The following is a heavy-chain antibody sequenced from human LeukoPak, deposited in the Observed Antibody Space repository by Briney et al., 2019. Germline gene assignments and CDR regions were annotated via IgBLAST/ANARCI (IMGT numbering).Heavy chain of an antibody. D-gene: IGHD2-21*01. Sequence: SETLSLTCTVSGGSSSTSSYYWGWIRQPPGKGLEWIGSIYYSGNPHYNPSLKSRVTISEDTSKKQFSLKLGSVTAADTAVYYCARHGNCGSFNCYYHFQQWGQGTLVTVSS. V-gene: IGHV4-39*01. CDR1: GGSSSTSSYY. CDR2: IYYSGNP. CDR3: ARHGNCGSFNCYYHFQQ. J-gene: IGHJ1*01.